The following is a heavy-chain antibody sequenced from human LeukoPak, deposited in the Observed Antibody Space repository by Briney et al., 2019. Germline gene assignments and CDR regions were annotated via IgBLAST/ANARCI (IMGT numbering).Heavy chain of an antibody. CDR2: ISGSGGST. V-gene: IGHV3-23*01. D-gene: IGHD3-3*01. Sequence: SGGSLRLSCAASGFTFSSYAMSWVRQAPGKGLEWVSAISGSGGSTYYADSVKGRFTISRDNSKNSLYLQMNSLRAEDTAVYYCAREGMIFGVFHYMDVWGKGTTVSVSS. J-gene: IGHJ6*03. CDR3: AREGMIFGVFHYMDV. CDR1: GFTFSSYA.